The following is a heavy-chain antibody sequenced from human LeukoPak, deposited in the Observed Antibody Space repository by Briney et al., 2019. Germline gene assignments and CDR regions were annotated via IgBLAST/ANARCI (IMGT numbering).Heavy chain of an antibody. D-gene: IGHD2-2*01. V-gene: IGHV4-34*01. CDR1: GGSFSGYY. CDR2: INHSGST. Sequence: KPSETLSLTCAVYGGSFSGYYWSWIRLPPGKGLEWIGEINHSGSTNYNPSLKSRVIISVDTSKNQFSLKLSSVTAADTAVYYCARWAYCSSTSCYGRYYYYYMDVWGKGTTVTVSS. J-gene: IGHJ6*03. CDR3: ARWAYCSSTSCYGRYYYYYMDV.